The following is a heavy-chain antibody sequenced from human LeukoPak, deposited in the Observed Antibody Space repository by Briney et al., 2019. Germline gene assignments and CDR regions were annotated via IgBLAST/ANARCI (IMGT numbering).Heavy chain of an antibody. Sequence: GGSLRLSCEASGLSFSIYAMSWVRQAPGKGLEWVSSISGNGGSTYYANSVKGRFTVARDNSKNTVYLEMNSLREDNTALYYCVKGGQRYDFWRFDFWGRGTLVTVSS. J-gene: IGHJ5*01. CDR2: ISGNGGST. CDR1: GLSFSIYA. V-gene: IGHV3-23*01. D-gene: IGHD3-3*01. CDR3: VKGGQRYDFWRFDF.